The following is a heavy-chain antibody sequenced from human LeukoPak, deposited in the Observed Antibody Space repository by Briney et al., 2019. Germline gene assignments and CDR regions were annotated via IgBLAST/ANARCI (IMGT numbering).Heavy chain of an antibody. CDR1: GGSFSGYY. V-gene: IGHV4-34*01. CDR3: ARGRDHGGGDCRYGAIGWFDP. Sequence: PSETLSLTCAVYGGSFSGYYWSWIRQPPGKGLEWIGEINHSGSTNYNPSLKSRVTISVDTSKSQVSLKLSSVTAADTAVYYCARGRDHGGGDCRYGAIGWFDPWGQGTPVTISS. CDR2: INHSGST. J-gene: IGHJ5*02. D-gene: IGHD2-21*02.